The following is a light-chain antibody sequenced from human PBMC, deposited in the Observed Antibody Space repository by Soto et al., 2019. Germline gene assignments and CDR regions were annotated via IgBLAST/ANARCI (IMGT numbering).Light chain of an antibody. V-gene: IGLV2-14*01. J-gene: IGLJ1*01. CDR3: SSYTSASSLLYL. Sequence: QSVLTQPASVSRAPGQSITISCTGTSSDVGGYNYVSWYQQHPCIAPKLLIYGVTNRPSGVSTRFSGSKSCITASLTISGLQAEDEADYHCSSYTSASSLLYLFVTGTKLTVL. CDR2: GVT. CDR1: SSDVGGYNY.